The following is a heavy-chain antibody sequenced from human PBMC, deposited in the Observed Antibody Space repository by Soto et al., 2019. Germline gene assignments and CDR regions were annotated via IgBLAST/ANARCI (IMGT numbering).Heavy chain of an antibody. CDR2: FSPILGAP. CDR1: GDTFSSYS. J-gene: IGHJ4*02. Sequence: QVQLVQSGAEVKKPGSSVKVSCNPSGDTFSSYSFSGVRQVPGQGLEWMGGFSPILGAPNYAQEFLDRVRNMAQRSASTVYSGLCSTRSDATALYFCARGATCGSVPPFDLWGQGTRVTVSS. D-gene: IGHD1-1*01. V-gene: IGHV1-69*13. CDR3: ARGATCGSVPPFDL.